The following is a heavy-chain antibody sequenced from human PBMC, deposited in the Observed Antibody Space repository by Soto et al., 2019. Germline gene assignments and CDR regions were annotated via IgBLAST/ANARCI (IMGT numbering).Heavy chain of an antibody. D-gene: IGHD3-22*01. CDR3: ARGSGYYYWDDY. CDR2: INAGNGNT. Sequence: ASVKVSCKASGYTFTSYAMHWVRQAPGQRLEWMGWINAGNGNTKYSQKFQGRVTITRDTSASTAYMELSSLRSEDTAVYYCARGSGYYYWDDYWGQGALVTVSS. J-gene: IGHJ4*02. V-gene: IGHV1-3*01. CDR1: GYTFTSYA.